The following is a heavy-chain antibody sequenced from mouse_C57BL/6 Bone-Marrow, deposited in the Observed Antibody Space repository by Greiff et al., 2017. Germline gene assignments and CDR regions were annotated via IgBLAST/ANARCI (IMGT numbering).Heavy chain of an antibody. CDR1: GFPFNTYA. CDR2: IRSKSSKYAT. V-gene: IGHV10-3*01. J-gene: IGHJ3*01. Sequence: EVKLQESGGGLVQPKGSLKLSCAASGFPFNTYAMHWVRQAPGKGLDWVARIRSKSSKYATYYADSVKDRFTISRDDSQSMLYLQMINLKTEDTATYYCVKGGAYWGQGTLVTVS. CDR3: VKGGAY.